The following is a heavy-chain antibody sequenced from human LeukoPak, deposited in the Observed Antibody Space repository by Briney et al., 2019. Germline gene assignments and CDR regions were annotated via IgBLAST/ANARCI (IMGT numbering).Heavy chain of an antibody. D-gene: IGHD5-24*01. CDR3: ARLNRDGYNYTLDY. CDR1: GGSISSYY. J-gene: IGHJ4*02. CDR2: IYYSGST. Sequence: PSETLSLTCTVSGGSISSYYWSWIRQPPGKGLEWIGYIYYSGSTNYNPSLKSRVTISVDTSKNQFSLKLSSVTAADTAVYYCARLNRDGYNYTLDYWGQGTLVTVSS. V-gene: IGHV4-59*01.